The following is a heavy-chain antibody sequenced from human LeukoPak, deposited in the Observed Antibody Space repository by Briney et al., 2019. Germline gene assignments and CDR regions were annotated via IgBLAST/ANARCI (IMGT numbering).Heavy chain of an antibody. D-gene: IGHD6-13*01. V-gene: IGHV3-23*01. CDR2: ITGNGVST. CDR1: GFKVNNYN. J-gene: IGHJ4*02. Sequence: GSLKIFCSTSGFKVNNYNIKLVRLVSGEGLEWVSLITGNGVSTYYADSVKGRFTISRDNSKNTLYLQMNSLRAEDTAVYYCAKGLHSSSWYSDSWGQGTLVTVSS. CDR3: AKGLHSSSWYSDS.